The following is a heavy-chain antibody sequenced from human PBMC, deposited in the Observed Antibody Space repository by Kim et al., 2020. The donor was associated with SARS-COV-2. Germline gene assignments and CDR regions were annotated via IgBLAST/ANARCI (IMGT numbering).Heavy chain of an antibody. V-gene: IGHV3-73*01. CDR3: TRQDGFGRFDP. CDR2: IRSKTNNYAT. D-gene: IGHD3-10*01. Sequence: GGSLRLSCAASGLTFSGSAIHWVRQASGKGLEWVGRIRSKTNNYATAYAASVKGRVTISRDDSKNTASLQINSLKTEDTAVYYCTRQDGFGRFDPWGQGTLVTVSS. J-gene: IGHJ5*02. CDR1: GLTFSGSA.